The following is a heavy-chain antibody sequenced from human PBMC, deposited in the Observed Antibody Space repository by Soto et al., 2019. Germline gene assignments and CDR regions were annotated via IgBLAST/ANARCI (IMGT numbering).Heavy chain of an antibody. D-gene: IGHD3-16*02. CDR3: AMRLILCYVELSLRGDHYVYRDV. J-gene: IGHJ6*03. V-gene: IGHV4-34*01. CDR2: IKESGST. CDR1: GGSFSGYY. Sequence: QVQLQPWGAGLLKPSSTLSLTCAVYGGSFSGYYWSWIPQPPGKGMEWIGEIKESGSTKYNPSLKRLLTTSVDSTKIQLSLNLSKVTAADKAVSYFAMRLILCYVELSLRGDHYVYRDVWGKGTTVTVSS.